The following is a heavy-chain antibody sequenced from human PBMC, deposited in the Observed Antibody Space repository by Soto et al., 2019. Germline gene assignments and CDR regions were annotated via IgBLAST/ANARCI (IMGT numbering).Heavy chain of an antibody. J-gene: IGHJ4*02. CDR3: AKVPVSIVDQFDY. CDR1: GFTFSSNG. V-gene: IGHV3-30*18. Sequence: QVQLVESGGGVVQPGRSLRLSCAASGFTFSSNGMHWVRQAPGKGLEWVAVISYDGSNKYYADSVKGRFTISRDNSKNTLYLQMNSLRAEDTAVYYCAKVPVSIVDQFDYWGQGTLVTVSS. CDR2: ISYDGSNK. D-gene: IGHD5-12*01.